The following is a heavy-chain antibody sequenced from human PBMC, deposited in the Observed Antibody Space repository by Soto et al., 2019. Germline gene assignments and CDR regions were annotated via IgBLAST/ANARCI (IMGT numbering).Heavy chain of an antibody. CDR1: GFTFSSYW. D-gene: IGHD6-6*01. CDR3: ARGHSSSPNWFDP. CDR2: IDQDGSAK. V-gene: IGHV3-7*03. J-gene: IGHJ5*02. Sequence: SGGSLRLSCAASGFTFSSYWMNWVRQAPGKGLEWVASIDQDGSAKYYVGSVKGRFTISKDNAKNSVYLQMNSLRAEDTAVYYCARGHSSSPNWFDPWGQGTLVTVSS.